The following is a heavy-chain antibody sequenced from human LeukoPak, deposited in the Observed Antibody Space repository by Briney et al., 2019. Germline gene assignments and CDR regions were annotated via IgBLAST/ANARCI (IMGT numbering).Heavy chain of an antibody. CDR1: GFTVSSNY. CDR3: ARNPSSLDIAAAGN. Sequence: GGSLRLSCAASGFTVSSNYMSWVRQAPGKGLEWVSVIYSGGSTYYADSVKGRFTISRDNSKNTLYLQMNSLRTEDTALYYCARNPSSLDIAAAGNLGQGTLVTVPS. J-gene: IGHJ4*02. V-gene: IGHV3-53*05. CDR2: IYSGGST. D-gene: IGHD6-13*01.